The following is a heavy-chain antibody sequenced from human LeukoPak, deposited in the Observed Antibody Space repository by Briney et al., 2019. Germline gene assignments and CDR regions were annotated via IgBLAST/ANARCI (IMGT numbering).Heavy chain of an antibody. CDR3: ARPYCSSTSCYGVTDV. V-gene: IGHV4-34*01. Sequence: SETLSLTCAAYGGSFSGYYWSWLRQPPGKGLEWIGEINHSGSTNYNPSLKSRVTISVDTSKNQFSLKLSSVTAADTAVYYCARPYCSSTSCYGVTDVWGKGTTVTVSS. J-gene: IGHJ6*04. CDR1: GGSFSGYY. D-gene: IGHD2-2*01. CDR2: INHSGST.